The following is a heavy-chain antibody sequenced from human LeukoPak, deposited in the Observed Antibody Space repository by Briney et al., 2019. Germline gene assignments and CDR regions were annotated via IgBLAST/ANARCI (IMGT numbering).Heavy chain of an antibody. CDR3: ARDFLTDSGYSSGWYWAGFDY. Sequence: GGSLRLSCAASRFTFSNYGMHWVRQAPGKGLEWMAAISYDGSKNYYADSVKGRFAISRDNSKDTLYLQMNSLRAEDTAVYYCARDFLTDSGYSSGWYWAGFDYWGQGTLVTVSS. CDR2: ISYDGSKN. V-gene: IGHV3-30*03. D-gene: IGHD6-19*01. J-gene: IGHJ4*02. CDR1: RFTFSNYG.